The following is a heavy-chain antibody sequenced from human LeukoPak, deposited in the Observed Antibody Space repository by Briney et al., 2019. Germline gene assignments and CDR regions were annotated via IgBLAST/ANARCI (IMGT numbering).Heavy chain of an antibody. Sequence: PSETLSLTCTVSGGSIGSSNYYWGWIRQPPGKGLEWIGAIYYSGTTYYNPSLKSRVTISVDTSKNQFSLKLSSVTAADRAVYYCARHSEEDGSNPKPPHFWGQGTLVTVSS. CDR3: ARHSEEDGSNPKPPHF. V-gene: IGHV4-39*01. CDR1: GGSIGSSNYY. D-gene: IGHD6-6*01. CDR2: IYYSGTT. J-gene: IGHJ4*02.